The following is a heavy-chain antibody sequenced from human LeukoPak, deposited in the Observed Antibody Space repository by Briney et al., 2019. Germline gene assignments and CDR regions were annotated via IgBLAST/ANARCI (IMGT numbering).Heavy chain of an antibody. D-gene: IGHD2-15*01. Sequence: GGSLRLSCAASGFTFSSYSMNWVRQAPGKGLEWVSSISSSSSYIYYADSVKGRFIISRDNAKNSLYLQMNSLRAEDTAVYYCAKEGEYCSGGSCYSVEGGYFDYWGQGTLVTVSS. V-gene: IGHV3-21*04. CDR1: GFTFSSYS. J-gene: IGHJ4*02. CDR3: AKEGEYCSGGSCYSVEGGYFDY. CDR2: ISSSSSYI.